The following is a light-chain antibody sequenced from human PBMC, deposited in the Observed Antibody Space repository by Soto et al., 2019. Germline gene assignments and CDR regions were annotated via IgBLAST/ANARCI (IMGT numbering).Light chain of an antibody. CDR1: QSVSSSY. Sequence: EILLTQSPGTLSLSPGERATLSCRASQSVSSSYLAWYQQKPGQAPRLLIYGASSRATGIPDRFSGSGSGTDFTLTISRLEPEDFAIYYCQHYNNLPLTFGGGTKVDIK. CDR2: GAS. J-gene: IGKJ4*01. V-gene: IGKV3-20*01. CDR3: QHYNNLPLT.